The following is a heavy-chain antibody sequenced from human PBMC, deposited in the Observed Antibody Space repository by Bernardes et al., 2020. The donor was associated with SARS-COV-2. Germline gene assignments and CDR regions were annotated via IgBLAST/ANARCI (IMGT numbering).Heavy chain of an antibody. CDR1: GFTFGMSA. V-gene: IGHV3-23*01. J-gene: IGHJ5*02. CDR3: AKLPSIQLWAGNNWFDP. D-gene: IGHD3-16*01. Sequence: GGSLRLSCAASGFTFGMSAMGWVRQTPAKGLQWVSAISGTGTTKYYADSARGRFAISRDNSNSTLYLQMHSLRLDDTAIYYCAKLPSIQLWAGNNWFDPWGQGTPVTVSS. CDR2: ISGTGTTK.